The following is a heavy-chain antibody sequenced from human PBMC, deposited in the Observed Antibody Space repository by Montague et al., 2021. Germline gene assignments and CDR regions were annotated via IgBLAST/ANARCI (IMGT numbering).Heavy chain of an antibody. CDR1: GDFISSYTW. CDR3: AGHGDDEWQQLAF. CDR2: IFHRGSA. J-gene: IGHJ4*02. V-gene: IGHV4-4*02. Sequence: SETLSLTCAVSGDFISSYTWWSWVRQPPGKGLVWIGEIFHRGSANYNPSPRSRLTISVDKSKNKFSRHLNSVTPADTAVFYCAGHGDDEWQQLAFWGQGTLVVVSS. D-gene: IGHD6-13*01.